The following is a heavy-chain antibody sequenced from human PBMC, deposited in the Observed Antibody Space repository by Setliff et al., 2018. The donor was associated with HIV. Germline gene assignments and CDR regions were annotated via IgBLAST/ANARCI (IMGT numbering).Heavy chain of an antibody. CDR1: RGSISRYY. V-gene: IGHV4-59*01. CDR2: IYYTGTT. J-gene: IGHJ3*02. D-gene: IGHD4-17*01. Sequence: SETLSLTCTVSRGSISRYYWSWIRQPPGKGLEWIGYIYYTGTTKYNPSLKSRVTMSVDTSKNQLSLKLSSLTAADTAVYYCARARPPSTVDMLGAFDRWGQGTMVTVS. CDR3: ARARPPSTVDMLGAFDR.